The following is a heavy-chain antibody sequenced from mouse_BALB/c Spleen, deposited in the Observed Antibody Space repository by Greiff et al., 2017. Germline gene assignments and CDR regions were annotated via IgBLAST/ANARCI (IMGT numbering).Heavy chain of an antibody. D-gene: IGHD1-1*01. CDR2: IYPGDGDT. CDR1: GYTFTSYW. CDR3: ARGDYDYAMDY. Sequence: LVESGAELARPGASVKLSCKASGYTFTSYWMQWVKQRPGQGLEWIGAIYPGDGDTSYTQKFKGKATLTADKSSSTAYMQLSSLASEDSAVYYCARGDYDYAMDYWGQGTSVTVSS. J-gene: IGHJ4*01. V-gene: IGHV1-87*01.